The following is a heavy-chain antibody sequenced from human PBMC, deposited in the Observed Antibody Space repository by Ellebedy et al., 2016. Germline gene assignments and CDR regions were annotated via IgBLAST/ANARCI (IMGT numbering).Heavy chain of an antibody. D-gene: IGHD2-21*01. CDR3: TSTPLGAPYYFDD. J-gene: IGHJ4*02. Sequence: GGSLRLXXAASGFLVRRNYLSWVRQAPGKGLEWVSIIYANANTAYADSVRGRFTISRDISKNTVYLDMNSLRADDTAIYYCTSTPLGAPYYFDDWGQGTLVTVSS. V-gene: IGHV3-53*01. CDR1: GFLVRRNY. CDR2: IYANANT.